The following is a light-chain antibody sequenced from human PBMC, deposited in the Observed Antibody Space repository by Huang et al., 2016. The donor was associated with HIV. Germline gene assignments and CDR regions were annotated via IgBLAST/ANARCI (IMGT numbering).Light chain of an antibody. V-gene: IGKV1-9*01. CDR2: AAS. J-gene: IGKJ5*01. CDR1: QDINNN. Sequence: IQLTQSPSSLSASVGDRVTITCRASQDINNNLAWYQQKTGKAPKVLSYAASTLQNGVPSRFSGSASGIYFSLTINNLQPEDFATYYCQQLSTYPITFGQGTRLDI. CDR3: QQLSTYPIT.